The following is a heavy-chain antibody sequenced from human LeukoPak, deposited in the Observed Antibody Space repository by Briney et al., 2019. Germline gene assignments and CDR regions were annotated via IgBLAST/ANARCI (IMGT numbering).Heavy chain of an antibody. Sequence: SETLSLTCAVYGGSFSGYYWSWIRQPPGKGLEWIGEINHSGSTNYNPSLKSRVTISVDTSKNQFSLKPSSVTAADTAVYYCARDLAAAQSGGFDYWGQGTLVTVSS. CDR3: ARDLAAAQSGGFDY. CDR2: INHSGST. J-gene: IGHJ4*02. CDR1: GGSFSGYY. V-gene: IGHV4-34*01. D-gene: IGHD6-13*01.